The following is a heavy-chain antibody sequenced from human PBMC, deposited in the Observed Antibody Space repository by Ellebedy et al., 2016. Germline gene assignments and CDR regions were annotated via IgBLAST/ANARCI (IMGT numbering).Heavy chain of an antibody. V-gene: IGHV4-39*01. D-gene: IGHD2-8*01. CDR3: ARGYCTNGVCSPFDAFDI. J-gene: IGHJ3*02. CDR2: IYYSGST. Sequence: SETLSLTCTVSGGYISSSSYYWGWIRQPPGKGLEWIGSIYYSGSTYYNPSLKSRVTISVDTSKNQFSLKLSSVTAADTAVYYCARGYCTNGVCSPFDAFDIWGQGTIVTVSS. CDR1: GGYISSSSYY.